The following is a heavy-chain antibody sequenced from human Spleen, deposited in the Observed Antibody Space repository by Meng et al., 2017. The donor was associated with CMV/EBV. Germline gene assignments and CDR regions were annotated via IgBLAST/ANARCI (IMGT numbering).Heavy chain of an antibody. CDR1: GYTFTSYD. CDR3: ARGFVQYQLLLGY. D-gene: IGHD2-2*01. J-gene: IGHJ4*02. V-gene: IGHV1-8*01. Sequence: ASVKVSCKASGYTFTSYDINWVRQATGQGLEWMGWMNPNSGNTGYAQKFQGRVTMTRNTSISTAYMELSSLRSEDTAVYYGARGFVQYQLLLGYGGQGTLVTVSS. CDR2: MNPNSGNT.